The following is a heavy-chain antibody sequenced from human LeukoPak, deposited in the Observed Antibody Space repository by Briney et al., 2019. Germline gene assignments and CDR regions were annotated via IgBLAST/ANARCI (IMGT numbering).Heavy chain of an antibody. V-gene: IGHV4-31*03. J-gene: IGHJ5*02. Sequence: SETLSLTCTVSGGSISSGGYYWSWIRQHPGKGLEWIGYIYYSGSTYYNPSLKSRVTISVDTSKNQFSLKLSPVTAADTAVYYCARALLQGYYDFWSGYVPNWFDPWGQGTLVTVSS. CDR3: ARALLQGYYDFWSGYVPNWFDP. CDR1: GGSISSGGYY. D-gene: IGHD3-3*01. CDR2: IYYSGST.